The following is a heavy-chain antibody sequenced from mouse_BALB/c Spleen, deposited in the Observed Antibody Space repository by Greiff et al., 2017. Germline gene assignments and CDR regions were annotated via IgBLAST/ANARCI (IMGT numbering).Heavy chain of an antibody. D-gene: IGHD2-14*01. J-gene: IGHJ4*01. CDR3: ARDPIGISYAMDY. CDR1: GFSLTSYG. V-gene: IGHV2-2*02. CDR2: IWSGGST. Sequence: QVQLQQSGPGLVQPSQTLSITCTASGFSLTSYGVHWVRQSPGKGLEWMGVIWSGGSTDYNAAFINRLCISKDNSKSQVFLKMNSLQANDTAEDYCARDPIGISYAMDYWGQGTSVTVSA.